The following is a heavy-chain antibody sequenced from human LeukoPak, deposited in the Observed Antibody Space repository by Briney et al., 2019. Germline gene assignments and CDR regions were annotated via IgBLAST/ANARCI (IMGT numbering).Heavy chain of an antibody. CDR3: ERATSSSWSSDY. CDR1: GYTFTSYG. J-gene: IGHJ4*02. Sequence: GASVKVSCKASGYTFTSYGISWVRQAPGQGLEWIGWISAYNGNTNYAQKLRGRVTMTTDTSTSTAYMELRSLRSDDTAVYYCERATSSSWSSDYWGQGTLVTVSS. D-gene: IGHD6-13*01. V-gene: IGHV1-18*01. CDR2: ISAYNGNT.